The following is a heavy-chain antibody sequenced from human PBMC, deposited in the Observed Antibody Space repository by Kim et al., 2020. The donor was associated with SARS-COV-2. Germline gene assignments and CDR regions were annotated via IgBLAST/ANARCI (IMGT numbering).Heavy chain of an antibody. J-gene: IGHJ6*02. CDR1: GFTFSSYS. Sequence: GGSLRLSCAASGFTFSSYSMNWVRQAPGKGLEWVSSISSSSSYIYYADSVKGRFTISRDNAKNSLYLQMNSLRAEDTAVYYCARDNGDYYILTPGGDYYYYYGMDVWGQGTTVTVSS. D-gene: IGHD3-9*01. CDR3: ARDNGDYYILTPGGDYYYYYGMDV. V-gene: IGHV3-21*01. CDR2: ISSSSSYI.